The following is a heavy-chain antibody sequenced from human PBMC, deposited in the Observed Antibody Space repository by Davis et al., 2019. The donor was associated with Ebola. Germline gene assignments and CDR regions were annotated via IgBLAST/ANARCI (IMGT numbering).Heavy chain of an antibody. CDR1: GGSFSGYY. D-gene: IGHD6-13*01. V-gene: IGHV4-34*01. Sequence: PSETLSLTCAVYGGSFSGYYWSWIRQSPGKGLEWIGETNHSGSTNYNPSLKSRVTISVDTSKNQFSLKLSSVTAADTAVYFCARSARPYSSSWAYYFDYWGQGTLVTVSS. CDR2: TNHSGST. J-gene: IGHJ4*02. CDR3: ARSARPYSSSWAYYFDY.